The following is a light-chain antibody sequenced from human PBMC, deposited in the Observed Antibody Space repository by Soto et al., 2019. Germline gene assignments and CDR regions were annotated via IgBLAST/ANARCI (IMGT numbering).Light chain of an antibody. J-gene: IGKJ2*01. CDR1: QSIASF. CDR2: AAS. V-gene: IGKV1-39*01. CDR3: QRSYSTPF. Sequence: DIQMTQSPSSLSASVGDRVTITCRASQSIASFLNWYQQKPGKAPKLLISAASSLQSGVPSSFSGSGAGTDFILTISSLQPEDFATYYCQRSYSTPFFGQGTKLVIK.